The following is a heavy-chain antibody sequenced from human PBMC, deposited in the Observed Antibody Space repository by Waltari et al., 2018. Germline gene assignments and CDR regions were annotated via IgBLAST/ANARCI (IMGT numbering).Heavy chain of an antibody. CDR3: ASQHDYSNYWGSY. V-gene: IGHV3-23*04. CDR2: ISGSGGST. CDR1: GFTFSSYA. J-gene: IGHJ4*02. Sequence: EVQLVESGGGLVQPGGSLRLSCAASGFTFSSYAMSWVRQAPGKGLEWVSSISGSGGSTYYADSVKGRFTISRDNSKNTLYLQMNSLRAEDTAVYYCASQHDYSNYWGSYWGQGTLVTVSS. D-gene: IGHD4-4*01.